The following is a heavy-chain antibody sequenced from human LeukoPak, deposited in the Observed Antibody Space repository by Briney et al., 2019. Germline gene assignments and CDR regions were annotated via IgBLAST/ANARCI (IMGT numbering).Heavy chain of an antibody. J-gene: IGHJ5*02. Sequence: SETLSLTCTVSGGSISSSSYYWGWIRQPPGKGLEWIGSIYHSGSTYYNPSLKSRVTISVDTSKNQFSLKLSSVTAADTAVYYCARGNHYYDSSGHNWFDPWGQGTLVTVSS. CDR1: GGSISSSSYY. D-gene: IGHD3-22*01. V-gene: IGHV4-39*07. CDR2: IYHSGST. CDR3: ARGNHYYDSSGHNWFDP.